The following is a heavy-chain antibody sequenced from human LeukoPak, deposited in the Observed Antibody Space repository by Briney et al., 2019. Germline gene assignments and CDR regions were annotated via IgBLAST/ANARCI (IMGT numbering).Heavy chain of an antibody. CDR1: GFTFSSYA. J-gene: IGHJ3*02. CDR2: ISYDGSNK. D-gene: IGHD3-22*01. CDR3: AREMIVVVTHPHTAFDI. Sequence: GGSLRLSCAASGFTFSSYAMHWVRQAPGKGLEWVAVISYDGSNKYYADSVKGRFTISRDNSKNTLYLQMNSLRAEDTAVYYCAREMIVVVTHPHTAFDIWGQGTMVTVSS. V-gene: IGHV3-30*04.